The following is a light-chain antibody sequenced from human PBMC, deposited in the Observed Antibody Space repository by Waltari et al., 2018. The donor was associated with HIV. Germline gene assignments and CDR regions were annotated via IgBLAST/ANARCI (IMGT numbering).Light chain of an antibody. V-gene: IGLV2-11*01. CDR3: CSYAGSYPVV. Sequence: QSALTQPRSVSGSPGQSVTISCTGTSSDVGVYNFVSWYQQHPGKAPNLMIYDVSKWPSGVPDRFSGSKSGNTASLTISGLQAEDEADYYCCSYAGSYPVVFGGGTKLTVL. CDR1: SSDVGVYNF. J-gene: IGLJ2*01. CDR2: DVS.